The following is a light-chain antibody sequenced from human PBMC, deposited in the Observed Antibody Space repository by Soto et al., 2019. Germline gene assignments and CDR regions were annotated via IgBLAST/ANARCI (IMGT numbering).Light chain of an antibody. J-gene: IGKJ4*01. CDR1: RDIKKC. CDR3: QQCDSMPLT. Sequence: DIQMTQSPSSMSASMGDRVTITCQESRDIKKCLNWYQQKPGKAPKLLISDASNLETGVASRFSGSGSGTDFSFTISSLQPADIATYYCQQCDSMPLTFGGGTKVDIK. CDR2: DAS. V-gene: IGKV1-33*01.